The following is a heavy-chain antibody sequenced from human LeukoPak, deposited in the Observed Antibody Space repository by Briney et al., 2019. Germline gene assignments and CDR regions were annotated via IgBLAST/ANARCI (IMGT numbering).Heavy chain of an antibody. CDR1: GFTFSSYG. Sequence: PGRSLRLSCAASGFTFSSYGMHWVRQAPGKGLEWVAVIWYDGSNKYYADSVKGRFTISRDNSKNTLYLQMNSLRAEDTAVYYCARDKGLSSGWPFEYWGQGTLVTVSS. CDR3: ARDKGLSSGWPFEY. J-gene: IGHJ4*02. D-gene: IGHD6-19*01. V-gene: IGHV3-33*01. CDR2: IWYDGSNK.